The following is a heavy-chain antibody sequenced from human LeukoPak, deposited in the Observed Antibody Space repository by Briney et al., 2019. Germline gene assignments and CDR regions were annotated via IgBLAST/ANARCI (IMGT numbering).Heavy chain of an antibody. CDR2: ISSSSSYI. J-gene: IGHJ4*02. V-gene: IGHV3-21*01. Sequence: GGSLRLSCAASGFTFSSYSMNWVRQAPGKGLEWGSSISSSSSYIYYADSVKGRFTISRDNAKNSLYLQMNSLRAEDTAVYYCARVGYGKSIRTDYWGQGTLVTVSS. D-gene: IGHD4-17*01. CDR3: ARVGYGKSIRTDY. CDR1: GFTFSSYS.